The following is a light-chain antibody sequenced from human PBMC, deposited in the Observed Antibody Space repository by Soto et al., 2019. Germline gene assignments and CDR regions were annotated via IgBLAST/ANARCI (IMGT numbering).Light chain of an antibody. J-gene: IGLJ1*01. CDR1: GSDIAGYNY. Sequence: QSVLAQPASVSGSPGQSITISCTGTGSDIAGYNYVSWFQQHPGKAPKLMMYQVTIRPSGVSNRFSGAKSGNTASLTISGLQAEDEAEYYCSSYTNINTRACVFGTGTKVTVL. CDR3: SSYTNINTRACV. CDR2: QVT. V-gene: IGLV2-14*01.